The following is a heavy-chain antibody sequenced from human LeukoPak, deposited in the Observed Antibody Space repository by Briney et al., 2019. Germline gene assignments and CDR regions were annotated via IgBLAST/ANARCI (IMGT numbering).Heavy chain of an antibody. Sequence: GGSLRLSCAASGFTFSTFAMIWVRQPPGKGLEWVTNIKQDGSEKYYVDSVKGRFTISRDNAKNSLYLQMSSLRAEDTAVYYCARTSYGDYARAFDIWGQGTMVTVS. D-gene: IGHD4-17*01. V-gene: IGHV3-7*01. CDR2: IKQDGSEK. CDR3: ARTSYGDYARAFDI. J-gene: IGHJ3*02. CDR1: GFTFSTFA.